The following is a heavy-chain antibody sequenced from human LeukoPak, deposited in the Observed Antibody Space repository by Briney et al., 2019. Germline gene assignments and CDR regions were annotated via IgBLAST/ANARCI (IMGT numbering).Heavy chain of an antibody. CDR1: GFTFSDYY. CDR2: ISSSGSTI. D-gene: IGHD4-23*01. J-gene: IGHJ4*02. Sequence: PGGSLRLSCAASGFTFSDYYMSWIRQAPGKGLECVSYISSSGSTIYYADSVKDRFTISRDNAKNSLYLQMNSLRAEDTAVYYCATVGLRWTFDYWGQGTLVTVSS. V-gene: IGHV3-11*01. CDR3: ATVGLRWTFDY.